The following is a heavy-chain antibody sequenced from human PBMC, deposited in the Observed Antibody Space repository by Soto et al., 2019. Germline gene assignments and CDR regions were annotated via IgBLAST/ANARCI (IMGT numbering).Heavy chain of an antibody. V-gene: IGHV3-9*01. CDR1: GFTFGTYT. Sequence: HPGGSLRLSCAASGFTFGTYTMTWVRQAPGKGLEWVSGISWNSGSIGYADSVKGRFTISRDNAKNSLYLQMNSLRAEDTALYYCAKDRGGWYNGYYYGMDVWGQGTTVTVSS. CDR3: AKDRGGWYNGYYYGMDV. D-gene: IGHD6-19*01. J-gene: IGHJ6*02. CDR2: ISWNSGSI.